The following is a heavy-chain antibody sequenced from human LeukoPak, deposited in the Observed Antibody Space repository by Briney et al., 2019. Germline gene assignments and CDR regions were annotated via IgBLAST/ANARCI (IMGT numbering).Heavy chain of an antibody. Sequence: ASVKVSCKASGYTFTSYYMHWVRQAPGQGLEWMGIINPSGGSTSHAQKFQGRVTMTRDTSTSTVYMELSSLRSEDTAVYYCARESRSSSSFGYYYYGMDVWGQGTTVTVSS. CDR1: GYTFTSYY. CDR3: ARESRSSSSFGYYYYGMDV. J-gene: IGHJ6*02. V-gene: IGHV1-46*01. D-gene: IGHD6-6*01. CDR2: INPSGGST.